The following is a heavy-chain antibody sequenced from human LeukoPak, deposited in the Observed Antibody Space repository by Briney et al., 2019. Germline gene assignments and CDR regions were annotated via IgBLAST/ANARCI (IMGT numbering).Heavy chain of an antibody. J-gene: IGHJ4*02. Sequence: GGSLKLSCEAPAFTFSSYWMSWVRQAPGKGLEWVANMKEDGGEINYVDSVKGRFTISRDNAKNSLFLQMNSLRVEDTAVYYCARDRGYSTFDYWGQGTLVTVSS. D-gene: IGHD4-23*01. V-gene: IGHV3-7*01. CDR3: ARDRGYSTFDY. CDR2: MKEDGGEI. CDR1: AFTFSSYW.